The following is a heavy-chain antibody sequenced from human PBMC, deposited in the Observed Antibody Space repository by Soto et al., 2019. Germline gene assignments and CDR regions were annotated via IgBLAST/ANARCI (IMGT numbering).Heavy chain of an antibody. V-gene: IGHV3-23*01. J-gene: IGHJ4*02. Sequence: GGSLRLSCAASGFTVSSYAMSWVRQAPGEGLEWVSAISGSGGSTYYAASVKGRFTISRDNSKNTLYLQMNSLRAGDTAVYYCAKDSVIAAAAEGYFDYWGQGTLVTVSS. CDR2: ISGSGGST. D-gene: IGHD6-13*01. CDR3: AKDSVIAAAAEGYFDY. CDR1: GFTVSSYA.